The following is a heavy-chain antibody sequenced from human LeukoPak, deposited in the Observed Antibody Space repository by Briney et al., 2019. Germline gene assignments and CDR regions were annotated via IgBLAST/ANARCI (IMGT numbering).Heavy chain of an antibody. CDR3: VRGGESTWS. CDR2: ISGSGGST. D-gene: IGHD2-15*01. J-gene: IGHJ5*02. V-gene: IGHV3-23*01. CDR1: GFTFSSYA. Sequence: GGSLRLSCAASGFTFSSYAMNWVRQAPGKGLEWVSSISGSGGSTYYADSVKGRFTISRDNSKNTLYLQMNSLRAEDTAVYYCVRGGESTWSWGQGTLVTVSS.